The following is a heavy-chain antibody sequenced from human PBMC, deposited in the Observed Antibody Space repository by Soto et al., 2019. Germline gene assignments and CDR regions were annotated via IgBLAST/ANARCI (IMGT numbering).Heavy chain of an antibody. CDR3: AAYIWGNALVI. V-gene: IGHV4-59*03. J-gene: IGHJ3*02. Sequence: QVQLQESGPGLVKPSETLSLTCTVSGGPISSYYWNWIRQSPGKGLEWIGFIYYSGSTNYNPSLKSRLTISVDTSNKQLSLKLRSVTAADAAVYYCAAYIWGNALVIWGQGTMVTVSS. CDR1: GGPISSYY. D-gene: IGHD3-16*01. CDR2: IYYSGST.